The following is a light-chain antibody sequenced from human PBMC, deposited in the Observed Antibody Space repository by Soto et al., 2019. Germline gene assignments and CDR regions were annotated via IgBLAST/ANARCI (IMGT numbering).Light chain of an antibody. Sequence: QSALTQPRSVSGSPGQSVTISCTGTSSDVGGYNYVSWYQQHPGKAPKLMIYDVSKRPSGVPDRFSVSKSGNTASLTISGLQAEDEADYYCGSYAGSYTAVFGGGTKLTVL. CDR3: GSYAGSYTAV. CDR1: SSDVGGYNY. CDR2: DVS. J-gene: IGLJ3*02. V-gene: IGLV2-11*01.